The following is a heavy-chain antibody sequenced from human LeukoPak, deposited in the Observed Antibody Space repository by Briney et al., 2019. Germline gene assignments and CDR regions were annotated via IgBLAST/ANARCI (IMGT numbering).Heavy chain of an antibody. CDR1: GYTFTSYG. Sequence: ASVKVSCKASGYTFTSYGISWVRQAPGQGLEWMGWISAYNGNTNYAQKLQGRVTMTTDTSTSTAYMELRSLRSDDTAVYYCARDLGCSSTSCNHLFDYWGQGTLVTVSS. CDR3: ARDLGCSSTSCNHLFDY. D-gene: IGHD2-2*01. J-gene: IGHJ4*02. V-gene: IGHV1-18*01. CDR2: ISAYNGNT.